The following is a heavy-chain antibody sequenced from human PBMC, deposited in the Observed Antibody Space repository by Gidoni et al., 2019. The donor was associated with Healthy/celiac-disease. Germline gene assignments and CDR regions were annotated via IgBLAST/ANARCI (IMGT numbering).Heavy chain of an antibody. V-gene: IGHV3-48*03. J-gene: IGHJ5*02. CDR1: GFTFSSYE. Sequence: EVQLVEAGGGLVKTGGSLRSSCAACGFTFSSYEMNWVRQAPGKGLEWVSYISSSGSTIYYADSVKGRFTISRDNAKNSLYLQMNSLRAEDTAVYYCARGASGSFGAWGQGTLVTVSS. CDR3: ARGASGSFGA. D-gene: IGHD1-26*01. CDR2: ISSSGSTI.